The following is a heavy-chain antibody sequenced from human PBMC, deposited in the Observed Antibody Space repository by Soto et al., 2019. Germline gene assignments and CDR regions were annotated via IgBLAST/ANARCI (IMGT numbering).Heavy chain of an antibody. CDR3: ARDQEGDGYNYFDY. CDR1: GFTFSSYS. Sequence: GGSLRLSCAASGFTFSSYSMNWVRQAPGKGLEWVSYISSSSSTIYYADSVKGRFTISRDNAKNSLYLQMNSLRDEDTAVYYCARDQEGDGYNYFDYWGQGTLVTVSS. J-gene: IGHJ4*02. D-gene: IGHD5-12*01. V-gene: IGHV3-48*02. CDR2: ISSSSSTI.